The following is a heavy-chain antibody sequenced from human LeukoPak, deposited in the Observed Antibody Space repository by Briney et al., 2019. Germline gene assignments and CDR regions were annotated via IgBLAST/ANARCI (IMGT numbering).Heavy chain of an antibody. D-gene: IGHD1-26*01. CDR3: VRSIDSGAYQLKGFGP. CDR1: GYSISSGYY. V-gene: IGHV4-38-2*02. Sequence: SETLSLTCTVSGYSISSGYYWGWTRQPPGKGLEWIGSIYHSGSTYYNPSLKSRVTISVDTSKNQFSLKLSSVTAADTALYYCVRSIDSGAYQLKGFGPWGQGTQVTVSS. CDR2: IYHSGST. J-gene: IGHJ5*02.